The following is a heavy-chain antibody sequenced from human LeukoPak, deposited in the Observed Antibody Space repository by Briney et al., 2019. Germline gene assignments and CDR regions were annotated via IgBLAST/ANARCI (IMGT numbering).Heavy chain of an antibody. CDR1: GGSFNGYY. CDR2: INHSGST. V-gene: IGHV4-34*01. CDR3: ARGHRSGWYRYYFDY. Sequence: PSETLSLTCAVYGGSFNGYYWSWIRQPPGKGLEWIGEINHSGSTNYNPSLKSRVTISVDTSKNQFSLKLSSVTAADTAVYYCARGHRSGWYRYYFDYWGQGTLVTVSS. D-gene: IGHD6-19*01. J-gene: IGHJ4*02.